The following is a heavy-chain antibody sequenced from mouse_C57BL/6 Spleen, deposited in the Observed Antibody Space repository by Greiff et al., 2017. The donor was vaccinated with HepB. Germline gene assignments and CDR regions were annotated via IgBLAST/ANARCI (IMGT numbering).Heavy chain of an antibody. CDR1: GYTFTDYY. V-gene: IGHV1-26*01. D-gene: IGHD2-2*01. CDR2: INPNNGGT. J-gene: IGHJ4*01. CDR3: ARQWLRPFRYAMDY. Sequence: EVQLQQSGPELVKPGASVKISCKASGYTFTDYYMNWVKQSHGKSLEWIGDINPNNGGTSYNQKFKGKATLTVDKSSSTAYMELRSLTSEDSAVYYCARQWLRPFRYAMDYWGQGTSVTVSS.